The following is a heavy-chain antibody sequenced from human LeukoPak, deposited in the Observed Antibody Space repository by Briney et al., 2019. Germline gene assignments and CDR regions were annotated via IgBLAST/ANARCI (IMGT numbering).Heavy chain of an antibody. CDR2: IEQDGGEK. CDR3: ARGRDWSSDY. D-gene: IGHD3-9*01. V-gene: IGHV3-7*03. J-gene: IGHJ4*02. Sequence: GGSLRLSCATSGFTFSSYWMYWVRQAPGKGLEWVANIEQDGGEKNYVDSVKGRFTISRDNAKNSLYLQMSSLRAEDTAVYYCARGRDWSSDYWGEGALVTVSS. CDR1: GFTFSSYW.